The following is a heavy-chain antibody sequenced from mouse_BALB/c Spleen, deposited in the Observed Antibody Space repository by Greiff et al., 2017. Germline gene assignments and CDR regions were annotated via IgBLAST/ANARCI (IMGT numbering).Heavy chain of an antibody. V-gene: IGHV1-54*01. CDR1: GYAFTNYL. Sequence: VQLQESGAELVRPGTSVKVSCKASGYAFTNYLIEWVKQRPGQGLEWIGVINPGSGGTNYNEKFKGKATLTADKSSSTAYMQLSSLTSDDSAVYFCARGTYYGNYRYYFDYWGQGTTLTVSS. J-gene: IGHJ2*01. CDR2: INPGSGGT. CDR3: ARGTYYGNYRYYFDY. D-gene: IGHD2-10*01.